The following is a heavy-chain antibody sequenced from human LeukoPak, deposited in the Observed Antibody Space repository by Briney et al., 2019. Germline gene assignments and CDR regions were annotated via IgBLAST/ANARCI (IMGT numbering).Heavy chain of an antibody. CDR1: GYTFTSYG. J-gene: IGHJ4*02. CDR3: ARDQGYYGSGTVDY. Sequence: ASVKVSCMASGYTFTSYGISWVRQAPGQGLEWMGWISAYNGNTNYAQKLQGRVTMTTDTSTSTAYMELRSLRSDDTAVYYCARDQGYYGSGTVDYWGQGTLVTVSS. CDR2: ISAYNGNT. V-gene: IGHV1-18*04. D-gene: IGHD3-10*01.